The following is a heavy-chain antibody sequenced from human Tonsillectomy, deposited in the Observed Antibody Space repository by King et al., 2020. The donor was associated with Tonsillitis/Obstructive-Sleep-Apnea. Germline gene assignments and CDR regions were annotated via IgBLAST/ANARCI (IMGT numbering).Heavy chain of an antibody. Sequence: VQLVESGGGLVQPGGSLRLSCAASGFTFSSYEMNWVRQAPGKGLEWVSYISSSGRTINYADSVKGRFSISRDNAKNSLYLQMNSLRSEDTAVYYCARDHVAAPPMGAFDIWGQGTMVTVSS. CDR3: ARDHVAAPPMGAFDI. V-gene: IGHV3-48*03. D-gene: IGHD2-21*01. CDR2: ISSSGRTI. CDR1: GFTFSSYE. J-gene: IGHJ3*02.